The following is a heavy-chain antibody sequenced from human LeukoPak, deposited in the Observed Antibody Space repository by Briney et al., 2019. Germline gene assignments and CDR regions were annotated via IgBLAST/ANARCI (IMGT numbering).Heavy chain of an antibody. Sequence: SETLSLTCTVSGGSISSGSYYWRWIRQPAGKGLEWIGRIYTSGSTNYNPSLKSRVTISVDTSKNQFSLKLSSVTAADTAVYYCARSEWFGTDYWGQGTLVTVSS. J-gene: IGHJ4*02. V-gene: IGHV4-61*02. CDR2: IYTSGST. D-gene: IGHD3-10*01. CDR1: GGSISSGSYY. CDR3: ARSEWFGTDY.